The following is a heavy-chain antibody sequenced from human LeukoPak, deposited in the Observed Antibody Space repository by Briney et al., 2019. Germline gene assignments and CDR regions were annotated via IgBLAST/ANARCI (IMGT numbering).Heavy chain of an antibody. Sequence: QAGGSLRLSCAASGFTFSSYAMSWVRQAPGKGLERVSAISGSGGSTYYADSVKGRFTISRDNSKNTLYLQMNSLRAEDTAVYYCAKDPGSRAFYNWNLGGYWGQGTLVTVSS. CDR1: GFTFSSYA. J-gene: IGHJ4*02. D-gene: IGHD1-7*01. CDR3: AKDPGSRAFYNWNLGGY. V-gene: IGHV3-23*01. CDR2: ISGSGGST.